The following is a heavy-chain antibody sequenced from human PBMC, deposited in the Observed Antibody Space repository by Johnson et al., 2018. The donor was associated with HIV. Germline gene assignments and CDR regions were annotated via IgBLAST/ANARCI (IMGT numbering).Heavy chain of an antibody. J-gene: IGHJ3*02. CDR3: AKDLETGDDYVWGSYQLGAFDI. Sequence: VLLVESGGGLVKPGGSLRLSCAASGFTFSDYYMTWIHQAPGKGLEWVSVIYSGGSTYYADSVKGRFTLSRDSSKNTLYLQMNSLRAEDTAVYYCAKDLETGDDYVWGSYQLGAFDIWGQGTMVTVSS. CDR2: IYSGGST. V-gene: IGHV3-66*01. CDR1: GFTFSDYY. D-gene: IGHD3-16*02.